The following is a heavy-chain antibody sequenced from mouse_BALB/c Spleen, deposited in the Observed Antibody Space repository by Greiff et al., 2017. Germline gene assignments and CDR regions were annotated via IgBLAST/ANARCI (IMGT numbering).Heavy chain of an antibody. CDR1: GFNIKDYY. D-gene: IGHD2-14*01. CDR3: AGYPFAY. J-gene: IGHJ3*01. CDR2: IDPENGNT. Sequence: VQLKQSGAELVRPGALVKLSCKASGFNIKDYYMHWVKQRPEQGLEWIGWIDPENGNTIYDPKFQGKASITADTSSNTAYLQLSSLTSEDTAVYYCAGYPFAYWGQGTLVTVSA. V-gene: IGHV14-1*02.